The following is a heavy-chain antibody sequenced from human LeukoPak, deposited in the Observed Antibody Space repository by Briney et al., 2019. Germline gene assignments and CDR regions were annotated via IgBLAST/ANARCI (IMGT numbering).Heavy chain of an antibody. CDR2: INTNTGNP. J-gene: IGHJ4*02. V-gene: IGHV7-4-1*02. CDR3: ARGYVLLTDSTFDY. CDR1: GYTFTSYA. Sequence: GASVKVSCKASGYTFTSYAMNWVRQAPGQGLEWMGWINTNTGNPTYAQGFAGRFVFSLDTSVSTAYLQISSLKAEDTAVYYCARGYVLLTDSTFDYWGQGTLVTVSS. D-gene: IGHD3-10*01.